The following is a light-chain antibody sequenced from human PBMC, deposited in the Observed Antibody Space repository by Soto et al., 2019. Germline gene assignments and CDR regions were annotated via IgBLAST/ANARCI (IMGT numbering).Light chain of an antibody. CDR3: AAWDDSLNGQVV. CDR2: SNN. V-gene: IGLV1-44*01. CDR1: SSNIGSNT. Sequence: QAVLTQPPSASGTPGKRVTISCSGSSSNIGSNTVNWYQQLPGTAPKLLIYSNNQRPSGVPDRFSGSKSGTSASLTISGLQSGDEDDYYCAAWDDSLNGQVVFGAGTKVTVL. J-gene: IGLJ2*01.